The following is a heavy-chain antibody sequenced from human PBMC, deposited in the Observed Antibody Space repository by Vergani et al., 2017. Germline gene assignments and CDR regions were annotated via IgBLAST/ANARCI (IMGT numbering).Heavy chain of an antibody. CDR2: ISYDGSNK. D-gene: IGHD3-22*01. J-gene: IGHJ3*02. V-gene: IGHV3-30*01. Sequence: QVQLVESGGGVVQPGRSLRPSCAASGFTFSSYAMHWVRQAPGKGLEWVAVISYDGSNKYYADSVKGRFTISRDNSKNTLYLQMNSLRAEDTAVYYCAREGVGYYDSSGYYGGAFDIWGQGTMVTVSS. CDR3: AREGVGYYDSSGYYGGAFDI. CDR1: GFTFSSYA.